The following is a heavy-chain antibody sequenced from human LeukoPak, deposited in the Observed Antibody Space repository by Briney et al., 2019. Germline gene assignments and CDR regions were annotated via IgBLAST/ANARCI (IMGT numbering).Heavy chain of an antibody. V-gene: IGHV4-59*01. Sequence: SETLSLTCTVSGGSISSYYWSWIRQPPGKGLEWIGYIYYSGSTNYNPSLKSRVTISVDTSKNQFSLKLSSVTAADTAVYYCARLAYCGGDCYTSAFDIWGRGTLVTVSS. CDR2: IYYSGST. J-gene: IGHJ2*01. CDR3: ARLAYCGGDCYTSAFDI. D-gene: IGHD2-21*02. CDR1: GGSISSYY.